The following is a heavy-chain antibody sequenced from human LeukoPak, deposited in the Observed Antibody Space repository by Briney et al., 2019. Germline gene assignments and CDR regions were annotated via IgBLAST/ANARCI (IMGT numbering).Heavy chain of an antibody. CDR2: IDTNTGNP. CDR1: GYTFSINA. Sequence: ASVNVSFTASGYTFSINAINWVRQAPGQGLEWMGWIDTNTGNPTYAQGLTGRFVFSLDTSVSTAYLQINSLKAEDTGEYFCARGYDSSGFFSDWGQGTLVTVSS. J-gene: IGHJ4*02. D-gene: IGHD3-22*01. V-gene: IGHV7-4-1*02. CDR3: ARGYDSSGFFSD.